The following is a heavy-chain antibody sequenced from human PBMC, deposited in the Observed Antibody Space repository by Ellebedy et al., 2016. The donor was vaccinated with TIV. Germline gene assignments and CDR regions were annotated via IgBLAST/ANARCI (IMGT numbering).Heavy chain of an antibody. CDR3: AAQWGFGELGFDY. CDR2: IYSGGST. D-gene: IGHD3-10*01. V-gene: IGHV3-66*01. Sequence: GESLKISCAASGFTVSSNYMSWVRQAPGKGLEWVSVIYSGGSTYYADSVKGRFTISRDNSKNTLYLQMNSLRAEDTAVYYCAAQWGFGELGFDYWGQGTLVTVSS. J-gene: IGHJ4*02. CDR1: GFTVSSNY.